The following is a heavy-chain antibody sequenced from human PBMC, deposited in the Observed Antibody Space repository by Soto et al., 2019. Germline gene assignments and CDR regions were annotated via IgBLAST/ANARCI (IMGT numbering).Heavy chain of an antibody. Sequence: PGGSLRLSCAASGFTFSSYAMSWVRQAPGKGLEWVSAISGSGGSTYYADSVKGRFTISRDNSKNTLYLQINSLRAEDMAVYYCARSGYSYGLDNWFDPWGQGTLVTVSS. CDR2: ISGSGGST. J-gene: IGHJ5*02. V-gene: IGHV3-23*01. CDR3: ARSGYSYGLDNWFDP. D-gene: IGHD5-18*01. CDR1: GFTFSSYA.